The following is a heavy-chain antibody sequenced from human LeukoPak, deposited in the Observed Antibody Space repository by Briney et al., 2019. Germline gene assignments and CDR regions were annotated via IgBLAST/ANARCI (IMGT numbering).Heavy chain of an antibody. V-gene: IGHV4-34*01. CDR3: ARGYRAPQTFYSYHFFDY. D-gene: IGHD5-18*01. J-gene: IGHJ4*02. CDR2: INHFGST. CDR1: GGSFSGYY. Sequence: SETLSLTCAVYGGSFSGYYWNWIRRPPGKGLEWSGEINHFGSTNYNPSLKSRVTISGDTSKNQFSLKVNSVTAADTAVYYCARGYRAPQTFYSYHFFDYWGQGTLVTVSS.